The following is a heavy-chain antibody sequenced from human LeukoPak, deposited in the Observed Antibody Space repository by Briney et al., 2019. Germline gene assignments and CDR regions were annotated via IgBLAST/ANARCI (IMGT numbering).Heavy chain of an antibody. CDR1: GFTFRDAW. Sequence: PGGSLRLSCAASGFTFRDAWMSWVRQAPGKGLEWVGRIASQTDGGRTDYAAPVKGRFAISRDDSKSTLYLQMSSLETEDTAVYHCSTYALGSHVYWGQGILVTVSS. J-gene: IGHJ4*02. CDR3: STYALGSHVY. D-gene: IGHD3-10*01. CDR2: IASQTDGGRT. V-gene: IGHV3-15*04.